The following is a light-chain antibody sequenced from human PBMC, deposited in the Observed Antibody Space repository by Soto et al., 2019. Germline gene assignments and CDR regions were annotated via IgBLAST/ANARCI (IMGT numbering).Light chain of an antibody. Sequence: DIQMTHSPSSLSASLGDRVTITCRASHSITFYLNWYQQKPGKAPKLLIYAASNLQSGVPSRFSGSGSGTDFTLTISSLQPEDFATYYCQQSYSNHALTFGGGTKVDIK. CDR1: HSITFY. J-gene: IGKJ4*01. CDR2: AAS. CDR3: QQSYSNHALT. V-gene: IGKV1-39*01.